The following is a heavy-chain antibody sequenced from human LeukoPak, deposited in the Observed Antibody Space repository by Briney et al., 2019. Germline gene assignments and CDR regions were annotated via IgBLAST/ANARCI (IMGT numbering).Heavy chain of an antibody. Sequence: ASVKVSCKASGYTFTSYYMHWVRQAPGQGLEWMGIINPSAGSTSSAQKFQDRLTVTRDTSTSTVHMELSSLRSEDTAVYYCARDSSSSAVDYWGRGTLVTVSS. CDR2: INPSAGST. CDR3: ARDSSSSAVDY. D-gene: IGHD6-6*01. J-gene: IGHJ4*02. V-gene: IGHV1-46*01. CDR1: GYTFTSYY.